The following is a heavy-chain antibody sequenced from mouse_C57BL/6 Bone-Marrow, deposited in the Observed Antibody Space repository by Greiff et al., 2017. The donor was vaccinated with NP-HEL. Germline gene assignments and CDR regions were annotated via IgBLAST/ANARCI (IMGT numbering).Heavy chain of an antibody. CDR3: ARVDYDGYFGGFAY. J-gene: IGHJ3*01. D-gene: IGHD2-3*01. V-gene: IGHV1-69*01. CDR2: IDPSDSYT. Sequence: VQLQQSGAELVMPGASVKLSCKASGYTFTSYWMHWVKQRPGQGLEWIGEIDPSDSYTNYNQKFKGKSTLTVDKSSSTAYMQLSSLTSEDSAVYYCARVDYDGYFGGFAYWGQGTLVTVSA. CDR1: GYTFTSYW.